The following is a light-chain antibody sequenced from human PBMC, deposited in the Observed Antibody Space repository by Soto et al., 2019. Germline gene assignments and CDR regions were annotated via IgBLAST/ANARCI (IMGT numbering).Light chain of an antibody. Sequence: QSALTQRPSASGSPGQSVAISCTGTNSDVGGYNYVSWYQQHPGKAPKLMIYEVTKRPSGVPDRFSGSKSGNTASLTVSGLQAEDEADYYCSSYAGNNNKVFGTGTKLTVL. CDR1: NSDVGGYNY. CDR2: EVT. CDR3: SSYAGNNNKV. J-gene: IGLJ1*01. V-gene: IGLV2-8*01.